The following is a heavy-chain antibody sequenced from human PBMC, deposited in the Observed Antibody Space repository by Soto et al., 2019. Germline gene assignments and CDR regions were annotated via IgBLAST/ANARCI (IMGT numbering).Heavy chain of an antibody. V-gene: IGHV4-31*01. CDR3: ARGPYQLLYTGADRVFDP. J-gene: IGHJ5*02. Sequence: QVQLQESGPGLVKPSQTLSLTCTVSGGSISSGGYYWSWIRQHPGKGLERIGYIYYSGSTYYNPSLKSLVTISVDTSKNQFCLKLSSVTAAGTAVYYRARGPYQLLYTGADRVFDPWGQGTLVTVSS. CDR1: GGSISSGGYY. CDR2: IYYSGST. D-gene: IGHD2-2*02.